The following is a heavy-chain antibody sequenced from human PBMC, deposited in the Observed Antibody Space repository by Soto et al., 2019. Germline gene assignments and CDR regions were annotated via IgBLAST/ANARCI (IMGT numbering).Heavy chain of an antibody. Sequence: RESLKISCKGSGYSFTSYWISWVRQMPGKGLEWMGRIDPSDSYTNYSPSFQGHVTMTRDTSISTAYMELSRLRSDDTAVYYCARDLRAAASPFSTRYGMDVWGQGTTVTVSS. CDR1: GYSFTSYW. J-gene: IGHJ6*02. D-gene: IGHD6-13*01. CDR2: IDPSDSYT. CDR3: ARDLRAAASPFSTRYGMDV. V-gene: IGHV5-10-1*01.